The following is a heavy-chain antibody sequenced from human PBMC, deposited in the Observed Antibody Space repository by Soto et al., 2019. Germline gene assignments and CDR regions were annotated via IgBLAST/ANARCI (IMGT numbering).Heavy chain of an antibody. Sequence: GGSLRLSCAASAFTFSSYGMHWVRQAPGKGLEWVAVIWYDGNKKYYADSVKGRFTISRDNSKNMAYLQMNSLRVEDTAGYYWARNRSGSSDYWGQGSLVTVSS. J-gene: IGHJ4*02. CDR1: AFTFSSYG. V-gene: IGHV3-33*01. CDR3: ARNRSGSSDY. D-gene: IGHD5-12*01. CDR2: IWYDGNKK.